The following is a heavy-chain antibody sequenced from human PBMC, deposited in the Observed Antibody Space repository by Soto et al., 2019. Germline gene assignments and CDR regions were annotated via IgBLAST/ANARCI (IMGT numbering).Heavy chain of an antibody. V-gene: IGHV3-74*01. CDR1: GFIFSNYW. CDR3: TKGGPYYRVPFDY. J-gene: IGHJ4*02. CDR2: IRFVGTDI. Sequence: EVHLVESGGGFVQPGGSLQLSCAASGFIFSNYWMHWVRQTPGKGLEWLWRIRFVGTDITYADSVTGRFTIYRDNARNTLYLQMNSLRAEDTAVYYCTKGGPYYRVPFDYWGQGTLVTVSS. D-gene: IGHD3-10*01.